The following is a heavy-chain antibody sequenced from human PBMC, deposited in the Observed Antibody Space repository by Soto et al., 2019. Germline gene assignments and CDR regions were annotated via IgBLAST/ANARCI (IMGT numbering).Heavy chain of an antibody. CDR1: GYTFTSYD. J-gene: IGHJ4*02. V-gene: IGHV1-8*01. CDR2: MNPNSGNT. Sequence: QVQLVQSGAEVKKPGASVKVSCKASGYTFTSYDINWVRQATGQGLEWMGWMNPNSGNTGYAQKFQGRVXMXRXTSISTAYMELSSLRSEDTAVYYCARDGTVAGTFDYWGQGTLVTVSS. D-gene: IGHD6-19*01. CDR3: ARDGTVAGTFDY.